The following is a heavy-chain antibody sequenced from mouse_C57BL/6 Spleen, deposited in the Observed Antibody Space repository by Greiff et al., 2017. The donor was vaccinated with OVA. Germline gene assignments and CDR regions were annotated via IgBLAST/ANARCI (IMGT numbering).Heavy chain of an antibody. D-gene: IGHD1-1*01. CDR3: ARLLRSQQGYFDV. Sequence: QVQLKQSGPELVKPGASVKISCKASGYAFSSSWMNWVKQRPGKGLEWIGRIYPGDGDTNYNGKFKGKATLTADKSSSTAYMQLSSLTSEDSAVYFCARLLRSQQGYFDVWGTGTTVTVSS. CDR1: GYAFSSSW. CDR2: IYPGDGDT. V-gene: IGHV1-82*01. J-gene: IGHJ1*03.